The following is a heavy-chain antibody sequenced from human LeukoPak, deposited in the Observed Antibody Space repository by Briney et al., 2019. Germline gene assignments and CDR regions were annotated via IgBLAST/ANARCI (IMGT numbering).Heavy chain of an antibody. V-gene: IGHV1-8*02. Sequence: GASVKVSCKASGYTFTSYDINWVRQATGQGLEWMGWMNPNSGNTGYAQKFQGRVTMTRDTSISTAYMELSRLRSDDTAVYYCARVGSSSWYLIDYWGQGTLVTVSS. CDR3: ARVGSSSWYLIDY. J-gene: IGHJ4*02. D-gene: IGHD6-13*01. CDR1: GYTFTSYD. CDR2: MNPNSGNT.